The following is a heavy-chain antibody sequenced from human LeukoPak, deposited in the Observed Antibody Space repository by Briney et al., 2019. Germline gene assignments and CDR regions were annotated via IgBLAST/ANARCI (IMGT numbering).Heavy chain of an antibody. CDR3: ARDWWDSSGYYDY. Sequence: GGSLRLSCAASGFTFSSHGMSWVRQAPGKGLEWVSTISGSGDYTYYADSVKGRFTISRDNSKNTLYLQMNSLRAEDTAFYYCARDWWDSSGYYDYWGQGTLVTVSS. V-gene: IGHV3-23*01. CDR2: ISGSGDYT. D-gene: IGHD3-22*01. CDR1: GFTFSSHG. J-gene: IGHJ4*02.